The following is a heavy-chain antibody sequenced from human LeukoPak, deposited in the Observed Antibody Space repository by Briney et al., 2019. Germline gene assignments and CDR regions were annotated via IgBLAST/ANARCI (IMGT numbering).Heavy chain of an antibody. D-gene: IGHD1-26*01. J-gene: IGHJ4*02. Sequence: KPSETLSLTCTVSGGSISSYYWSWIRQPPGKGLEWIGEINHSGSTNYNPSLKSRVTISVDTSKNQFSLKLSSVTAADTAVYYCARSYGSDYWGQGTLVTVSS. CDR2: INHSGST. V-gene: IGHV4-34*01. CDR1: GGSISSYY. CDR3: ARSYGSDY.